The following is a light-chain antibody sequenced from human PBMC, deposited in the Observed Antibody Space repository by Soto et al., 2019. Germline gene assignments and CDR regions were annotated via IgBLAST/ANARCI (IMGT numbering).Light chain of an antibody. CDR3: QQYHNWPPQYT. Sequence: EIVLTQSPVTLSLSPGERATLSCRASQTVSSNLAWYQQKPGQAPRLLIHGASTRATGVPARFSGGGSGTEFTLTISSLQSEDFAVYYCQQYHNWPPQYTFGQGTKLQIK. J-gene: IGKJ2*01. CDR2: GAS. CDR1: QTVSSN. V-gene: IGKV3-15*01.